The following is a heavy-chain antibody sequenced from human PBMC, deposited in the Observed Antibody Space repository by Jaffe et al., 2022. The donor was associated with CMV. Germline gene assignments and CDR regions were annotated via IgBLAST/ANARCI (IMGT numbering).Heavy chain of an antibody. CDR1: GYTLTELS. D-gene: IGHD1-26*01. J-gene: IGHJ2*01. Sequence: QVQLVQSGAEVKKPGASVKVSCKVSGYTLTELSMHWVRQAPGKGLEWMGGFDPEDGETIYAQKFQGRVTMTEDTSTDTAYMELSSLRSEDTAVYYCATGHYSGSYLGWYFDLWGRGTLVTVSS. CDR2: FDPEDGET. CDR3: ATGHYSGSYLGWYFDL. V-gene: IGHV1-24*01.